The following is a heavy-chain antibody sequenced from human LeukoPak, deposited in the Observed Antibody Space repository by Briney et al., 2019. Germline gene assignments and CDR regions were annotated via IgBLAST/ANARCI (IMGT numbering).Heavy chain of an antibody. V-gene: IGHV1-2*02. CDR3: ARDWGYCSSTSCYRSYYYYYMDV. J-gene: IGHJ6*03. CDR2: INPNSGGT. D-gene: IGHD2-2*02. CDR1: GYTCTGYY. Sequence: ASVKVSCKASGYTCTGYYMHWVRQAPGQGLEWMGWINPNSGGTNYAQKFQGRVTMTRDTSISTAYMELSRLRSDDTAVYYCARDWGYCSSTSCYRSYYYYYMDVWGKGTTVTISS.